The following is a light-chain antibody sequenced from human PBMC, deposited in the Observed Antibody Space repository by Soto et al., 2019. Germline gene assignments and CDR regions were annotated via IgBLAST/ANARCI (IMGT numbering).Light chain of an antibody. CDR1: SNDIGGYNY. J-gene: IGLJ2*01. CDR2: DVS. V-gene: IGLV2-14*01. Sequence: QSALTQPASVSGSPGQSITFSCTRTSNDIGGYNYVSWYQQHPGKVPKLMIFDVSNRPSGVSYRFSGSKSGNTASLTISGLQAEDEADYYCSSYTSSSTLLFGGGTKLTVL. CDR3: SSYTSSSTLL.